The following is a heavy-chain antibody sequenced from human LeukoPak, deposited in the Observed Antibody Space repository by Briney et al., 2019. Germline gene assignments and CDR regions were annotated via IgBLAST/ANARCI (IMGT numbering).Heavy chain of an antibody. CDR2: IYYSGST. Sequence: KPSETLSLTCTVSGGYISSYYWSWIRQPPGKGLEWIGYIYYSGSTNYNPSLKSRVTISVDTSKNQFSLKLSSVTAADTAVYYCAREPVRFAVAGTRGAFDIWGQGTMVTVSS. D-gene: IGHD6-19*01. J-gene: IGHJ3*02. CDR3: AREPVRFAVAGTRGAFDI. V-gene: IGHV4-59*01. CDR1: GGYISSYY.